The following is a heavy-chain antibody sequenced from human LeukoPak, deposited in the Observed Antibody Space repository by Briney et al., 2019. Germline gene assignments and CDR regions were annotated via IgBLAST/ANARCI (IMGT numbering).Heavy chain of an antibody. D-gene: IGHD6-19*01. CDR1: GGSISSYY. CDR2: IYYSGST. V-gene: IGHV4-59*01. J-gene: IGHJ3*02. Sequence: PSETLSLTCTVSGGSISSYYWSWIRQPPGKGLERIGYIYYSGSTNYNPSLKSRVTISVDTSKNQFSLKLSSVTAADTAVYYCARSSGWYSAFDIWGQGTMVTVSS. CDR3: ARSSGWYSAFDI.